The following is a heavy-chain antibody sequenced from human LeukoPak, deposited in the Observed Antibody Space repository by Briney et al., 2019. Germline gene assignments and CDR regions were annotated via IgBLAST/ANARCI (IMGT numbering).Heavy chain of an antibody. Sequence: GGSLRLSCAASGFTFSDYYMSWIRQAPGKGLEWVSYISSSGSTIYYADSVKGRFTISRDNAKNSLYLQMNSLRAEDTAVFYCARLRYYYDSSGDNYFDYWGQGTLVTVSS. D-gene: IGHD3-22*01. CDR3: ARLRYYYDSSGDNYFDY. CDR1: GFTFSDYY. J-gene: IGHJ4*02. V-gene: IGHV3-11*01. CDR2: ISSSGSTI.